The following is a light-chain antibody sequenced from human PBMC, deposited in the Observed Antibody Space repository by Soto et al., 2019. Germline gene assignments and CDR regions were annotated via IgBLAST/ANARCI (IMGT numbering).Light chain of an antibody. J-gene: IGLJ1*01. Sequence: QSALTQPASVSGSPGQSITISCTGTSSDVGGYNFVSWYQQHPDKAPKFMIYEVTNRPSGVSNRFSGSKSGNTASLTISGLQAEDEADYYCSSFTSSHTYGFGTGTKLTVL. CDR1: SSDVGGYNF. CDR2: EVT. CDR3: SSFTSSHTYG. V-gene: IGLV2-14*01.